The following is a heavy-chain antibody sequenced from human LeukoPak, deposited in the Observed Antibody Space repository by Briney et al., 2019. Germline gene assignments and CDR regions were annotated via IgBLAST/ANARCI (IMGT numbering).Heavy chain of an antibody. Sequence: MASETLSLTCTVSGGSISSYYWSWIRQPPGKGLEWIGYIYYSGSTNYNPSLKSRVTISVDTSKNQFSLKLSSVTAADTAVYYCAGRPRGSWADYWGQGTLVTVSS. CDR2: IYYSGST. J-gene: IGHJ4*02. D-gene: IGHD6-13*01. V-gene: IGHV4-59*08. CDR3: AGRPRGSWADY. CDR1: GGSISSYY.